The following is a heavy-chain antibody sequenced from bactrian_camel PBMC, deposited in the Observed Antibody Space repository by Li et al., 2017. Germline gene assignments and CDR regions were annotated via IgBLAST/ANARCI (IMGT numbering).Heavy chain of an antibody. CDR1: GITSSRHC. D-gene: IGHD5*01. Sequence: VQLVESGGGSVQNGGSLTLSCVTSGITSSRHCMGWFRQAPGKGREGLAAIDFDGTTSYADSVKGRFTISRDNTRATFYLEMNSLQVEDTAMYYCAADRRCRGMGWVPVGTFRGQGTQVTVS. V-gene: IGHV3S1*01. CDR3: AADRRCRGMGWVPVGTF. CDR2: IDFDGTT. J-gene: IGHJ4*01.